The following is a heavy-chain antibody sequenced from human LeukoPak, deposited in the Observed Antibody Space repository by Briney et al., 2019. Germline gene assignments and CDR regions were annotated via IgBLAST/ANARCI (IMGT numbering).Heavy chain of an antibody. D-gene: IGHD3-10*01. J-gene: IGHJ6*03. Sequence: GGSLRLSCAASGFTFSSYGMHWVRQAPGKGLEWVSYISSNGSTIYYADSVKGRFTISRDNAKNSLYLQMNSLRAEDTAVYYCARDSALWRFGEYYYYYYMDVWGKGTTVTISS. CDR2: ISSNGSTI. CDR3: ARDSALWRFGEYYYYYYMDV. CDR1: GFTFSSYG. V-gene: IGHV3-48*04.